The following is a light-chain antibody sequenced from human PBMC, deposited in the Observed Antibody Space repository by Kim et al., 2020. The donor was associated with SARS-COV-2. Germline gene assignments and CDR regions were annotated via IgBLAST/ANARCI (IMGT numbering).Light chain of an antibody. V-gene: IGLV3-19*01. J-gene: IGLJ2*01. Sequence: SSELTQDPAVSVALGQTVRITCQGDSLRSYYASWYQQKPGQAPVLVIHGKNNRPSGIPDRFSGSSSGNTASLTITGAQAEDEADYYCNSRDSSGNHVVFGGGTQLTVL. CDR3: NSRDSSGNHVV. CDR2: GKN. CDR1: SLRSYY.